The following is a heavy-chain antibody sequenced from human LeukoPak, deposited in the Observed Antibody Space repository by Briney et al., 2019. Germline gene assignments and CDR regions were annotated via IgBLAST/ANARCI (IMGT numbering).Heavy chain of an antibody. V-gene: IGHV3-21*05. CDR3: ARDIWGSSGWYPPYYFDY. CDR1: GFTFSSYW. Sequence: GGSLRLSCAASGFTFSSYWMHWVRQAPGKGLEWVSYISSSGSDIYYADSVKGRFTISRDNAKNSLYLHMNSLRVEDTAVYYCARDIWGSSGWYPPYYFDYWGQGTLVTVSS. D-gene: IGHD3-16*01. J-gene: IGHJ4*02. CDR2: ISSSGSDI.